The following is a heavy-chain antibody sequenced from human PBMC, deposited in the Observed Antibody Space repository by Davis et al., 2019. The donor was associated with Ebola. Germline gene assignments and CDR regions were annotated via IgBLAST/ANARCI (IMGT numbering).Heavy chain of an antibody. D-gene: IGHD3-16*01. J-gene: IGHJ4*02. CDR3: AKDISVEIWHLGEFDY. CDR2: ISWNSGSI. CDR1: GFTFDDYA. Sequence: SCAASGFTFDDYAMHWVRQAPGKGLEWVSGISWNSGSIGYADSVKGRFTISRDNAKNSLYLQMNSLRAEDTALYYCAKDISVEIWHLGEFDYWGQGTLVTVSS. V-gene: IGHV3-9*01.